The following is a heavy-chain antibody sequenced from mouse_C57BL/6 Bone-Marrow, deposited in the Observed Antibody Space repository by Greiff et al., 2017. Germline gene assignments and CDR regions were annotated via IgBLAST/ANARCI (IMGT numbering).Heavy chain of an antibody. CDR2: IDPSDSYT. Sequence: QVQLQQSGAELVRPGTSVKLSCKASGYTFTSYWMHWVKQRPGQGLEWIGVIDPSDSYTNYNQKFKGKATLTVDTSSSTAYMQLSSLTSEDSAVYYCARGGLYYGSSRFAYWGQGTLVTVSA. J-gene: IGHJ3*01. CDR3: ARGGLYYGSSRFAY. CDR1: GYTFTSYW. D-gene: IGHD1-1*01. V-gene: IGHV1-59*01.